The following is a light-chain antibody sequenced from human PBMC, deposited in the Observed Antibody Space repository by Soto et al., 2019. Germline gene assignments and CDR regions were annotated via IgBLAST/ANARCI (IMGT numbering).Light chain of an antibody. J-gene: IGKJ4*01. Sequence: DIVMTQSPDSLAVSLGERATFNCKSSQSILDRSKNKYYLAWYQQKPGQPPKLLIYWATTRESGVPDRFSGSGSGTDFTLTVSGLQAEDVAIYYCHQYFRSPLTFGGGTKVDIK. CDR1: QSILDRSKNKYY. CDR3: HQYFRSPLT. V-gene: IGKV4-1*01. CDR2: WAT.